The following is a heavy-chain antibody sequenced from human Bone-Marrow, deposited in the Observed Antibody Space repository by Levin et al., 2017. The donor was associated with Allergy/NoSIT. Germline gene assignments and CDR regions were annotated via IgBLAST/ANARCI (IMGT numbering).Heavy chain of an antibody. D-gene: IGHD3/OR15-3a*01. CDR1: GFIFSSSA. V-gene: IGHV3-23*01. Sequence: GGSLRLSCAASGFIFSSSAMSWVRQAPGKGLEWVSSISGSDESTYYTDSVKGRLTISIDNSKNTIYLQMNSLSAEDTAVYYCAKVRRGLDACERWGQGTMVTVSS. CDR2: ISGSDEST. CDR3: AKVRRGLDACER. J-gene: IGHJ3*01.